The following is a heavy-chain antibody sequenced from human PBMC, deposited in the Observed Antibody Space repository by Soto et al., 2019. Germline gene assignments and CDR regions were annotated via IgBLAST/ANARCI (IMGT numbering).Heavy chain of an antibody. D-gene: IGHD3-10*01. J-gene: IGHJ5*02. Sequence: ASVKVSCKASGYTFTSYDINWVRQATGQGLEWMGWMNPNSGNTGYAQKFQGRVTMTRNTSISTAYMELSSLRSEDTAVYYCARSYYGSGSYYNWFDPWGQGTLVTVYS. CDR2: MNPNSGNT. V-gene: IGHV1-8*01. CDR3: ARSYYGSGSYYNWFDP. CDR1: GYTFTSYD.